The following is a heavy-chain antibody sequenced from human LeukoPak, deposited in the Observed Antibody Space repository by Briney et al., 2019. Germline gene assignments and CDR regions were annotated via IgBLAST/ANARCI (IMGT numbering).Heavy chain of an antibody. D-gene: IGHD3-22*01. J-gene: IGHJ4*02. Sequence: PGGSLRLSCAASGFTVSSNYMSWVRQAPGKGLEWVSVIYSGGSTYYADSVKGRFTISRDNAKNSLYLQMNSLRAEDTAVYYCARGHPYYYDSGSIDYWGQGTLVTVSS. V-gene: IGHV3-53*01. CDR2: IYSGGST. CDR3: ARGHPYYYDSGSIDY. CDR1: GFTVSSNY.